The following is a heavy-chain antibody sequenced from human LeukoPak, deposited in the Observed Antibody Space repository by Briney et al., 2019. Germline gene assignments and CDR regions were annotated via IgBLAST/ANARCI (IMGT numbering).Heavy chain of an antibody. J-gene: IGHJ4*02. CDR2: ISGIGATT. D-gene: IGHD2-2*01. CDR1: AFTFSTYA. CDR3: AKGASYCSSPSCYAAWFDY. Sequence: PGGSLRLSCGASAFTFSTYAMSWVRQAPGKGLEWVSSISGIGATTYYADSVKGRFTISRDNSKNTLYPLMHSLTAEDTAVYFCAKGASYCSSPSCYAAWFDYWGQGTLVTVSS. V-gene: IGHV3-23*01.